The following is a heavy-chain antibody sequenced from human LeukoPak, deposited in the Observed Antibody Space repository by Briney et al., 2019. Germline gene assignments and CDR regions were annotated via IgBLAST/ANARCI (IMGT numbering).Heavy chain of an antibody. CDR3: TPDRYYDNSELQFQH. Sequence: GGSLRLSCAASGFTLNNAWMSWVRQAPGKGLEWLGRIKRETDGGTIDYAAPVKGRFTISRDDSRNTLYLQMDSLKIEDTAVYYCTPDRYYDNSELQFQHWGQGTLVTVSS. V-gene: IGHV3-15*01. D-gene: IGHD3-22*01. CDR1: GFTLNNAW. J-gene: IGHJ1*01. CDR2: IKRETDGGTI.